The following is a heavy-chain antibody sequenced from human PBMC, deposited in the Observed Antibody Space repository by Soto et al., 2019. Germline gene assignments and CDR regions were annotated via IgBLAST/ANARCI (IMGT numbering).Heavy chain of an antibody. J-gene: IGHJ4*02. D-gene: IGHD2-15*01. Sequence: QVQLVESGGGVVQPGRSLRLSCAASGFTFSSYGMHWVRRAPGKGLEWVAVMSWDGSDEFYEETVKGRFTVSRDNSRNTLYLQMNSLRPDDTAVYYCAKEGCSGGICYGFDYWGQGTLVTVSS. V-gene: IGHV3-30*18. CDR1: GFTFSSYG. CDR3: AKEGCSGGICYGFDY. CDR2: MSWDGSDE.